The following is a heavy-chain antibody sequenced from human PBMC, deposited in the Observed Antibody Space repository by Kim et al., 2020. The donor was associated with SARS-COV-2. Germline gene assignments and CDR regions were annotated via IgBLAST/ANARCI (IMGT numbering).Heavy chain of an antibody. CDR3: ASKTTVVTYYYYYGMDV. CDR2: IIPIFGTA. CDR1: GGTFSSYA. D-gene: IGHD4-17*01. Sequence: SVKVSCKASGGTFSSYAISWVRQAPGQGLEWMGGIIPIFGTANYAQKFQGRVTITADESTSTAYMELSSLRSEDTAVYYCASKTTVVTYYYYYGMDVWGQGTTVTVSS. J-gene: IGHJ6*02. V-gene: IGHV1-69*13.